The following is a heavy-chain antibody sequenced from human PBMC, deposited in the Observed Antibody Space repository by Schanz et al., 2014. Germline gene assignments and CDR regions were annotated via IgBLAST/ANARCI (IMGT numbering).Heavy chain of an antibody. CDR2: IKEDGSVK. CDR1: TFTFSSDW. V-gene: IGHV3-7*02. J-gene: IGHJ4*02. CDR3: VSSGSYSSYAF. Sequence: EVQLAESGGGLVQPGGSLRLSCAASTFTFSSDWMSWVRQAPGKGLEWVANIKEDGSVKDYVDSVKGRFTISRDNAKNSLYLQMTSLRAEDTAVDHWVSSGSYSSYAFWGQGTLVTVSS. D-gene: IGHD3-10*01.